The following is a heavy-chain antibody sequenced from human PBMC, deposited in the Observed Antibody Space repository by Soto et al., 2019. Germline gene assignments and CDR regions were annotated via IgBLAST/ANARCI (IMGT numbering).Heavy chain of an antibody. CDR1: VASFSGYY. CDR2: INHTGST. V-gene: IGHV4-34*01. J-gene: IGHJ5*01. D-gene: IGHD3-10*01. CDR3: ARVRGGYYASGSYYKQNWFES. Sequence: PWETLSLTCAVYVASFSGYYWSWIRQAPGKWLQWIGEINHTGSTNYNPSLKSQVTISVDTSKNQFSLNLSSVTAADTAVYYCARVRGGYYASGSYYKQNWFESLGQGTLVIVS.